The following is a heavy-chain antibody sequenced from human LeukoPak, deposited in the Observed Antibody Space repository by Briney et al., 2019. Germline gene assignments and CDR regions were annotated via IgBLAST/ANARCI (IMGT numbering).Heavy chain of an antibody. CDR1: GYTFTGNY. Sequence: ASVKVSCKASGYTFTGNYMHWGRQAPGQGLEWMGWINPNNGGTNYAQKFQGRVTMTRDTSISTAYMELSRLRSDDTAVYYCAATTPYCSSTSCPTGDYWGQGTLVTVSS. CDR2: INPNNGGT. D-gene: IGHD2-2*01. J-gene: IGHJ4*02. CDR3: AATTPYCSSTSCPTGDY. V-gene: IGHV1-2*02.